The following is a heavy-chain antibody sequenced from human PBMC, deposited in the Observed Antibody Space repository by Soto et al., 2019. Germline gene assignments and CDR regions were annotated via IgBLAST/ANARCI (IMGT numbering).Heavy chain of an antibody. Sequence: QVPLQQSGPGLVKPSQTLSLTCAISGDSVSNKGAAWNWIRHSPSRGLEWLGRTYYRKSKWLYDYAASVRSRITINPDTSNNQFSLHLTSVTPEDTSVYFCASDPPGFHSAFDSWGQGTLVTVSS. V-gene: IGHV6-1*01. CDR2: TYYRKSKWLY. CDR1: GDSVSNKGAA. D-gene: IGHD4-4*01. J-gene: IGHJ4*02. CDR3: ASDPPGFHSAFDS.